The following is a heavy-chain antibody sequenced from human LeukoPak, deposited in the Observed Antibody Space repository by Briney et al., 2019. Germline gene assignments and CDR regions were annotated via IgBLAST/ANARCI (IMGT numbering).Heavy chain of an antibody. CDR1: GGSISSGGYY. CDR2: ISYSGST. J-gene: IGHJ4*02. V-gene: IGHV4-31*03. CDR3: ARDVLAYCGGDCYSGYFDY. D-gene: IGHD2-21*02. Sequence: PSQTLSLTCTVSGGSISSGGYYWSWIRQHPGKGLEWIGYISYSGSTYYNPSLKSRVTISVDTSKNQFSLKLSSVTAADTAVYYCARDVLAYCGGDCYSGYFDYWGQGTLVTVSS.